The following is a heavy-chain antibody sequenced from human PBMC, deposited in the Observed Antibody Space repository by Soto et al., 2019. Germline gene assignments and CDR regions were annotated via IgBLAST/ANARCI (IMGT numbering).Heavy chain of an antibody. CDR3: ARQNDRGIAAAPYDY. V-gene: IGHV5-51*01. Sequence: GESLKISCKGSGYSFTSYWIGWVRQMPGKGLEWMGIIYPGDSDTRYSPSFQGQVTISADKSISTAYLQWSSLKASDTAMYYCARQNDRGIAAAPYDYWGQGTLVTVSS. J-gene: IGHJ4*02. CDR1: GYSFTSYW. CDR2: IYPGDSDT. D-gene: IGHD6-13*01.